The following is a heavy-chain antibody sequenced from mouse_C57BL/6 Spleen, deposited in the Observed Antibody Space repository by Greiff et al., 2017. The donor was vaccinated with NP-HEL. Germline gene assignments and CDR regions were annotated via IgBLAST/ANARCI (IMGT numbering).Heavy chain of an antibody. CDR2: IHPNSGST. Sequence: QVQLKQPGAELVKPGASVKLSCKASGYTFTSYWMHWVKQRPGQGLEWIGMIHPNSGSTNYNEKFKRKATLTVDKSSSTAYMQLSSLTSEDSAVYYCARSYGNYAMDYWGQGTSVTVSS. J-gene: IGHJ4*01. D-gene: IGHD1-1*02. V-gene: IGHV1-64*01. CDR3: ARSYGNYAMDY. CDR1: GYTFTSYW.